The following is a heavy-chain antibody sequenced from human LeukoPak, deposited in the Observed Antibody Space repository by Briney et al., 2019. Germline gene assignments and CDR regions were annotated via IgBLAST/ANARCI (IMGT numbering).Heavy chain of an antibody. CDR2: FYYSGST. D-gene: IGHD3-3*01. V-gene: IGHV4-39*01. Sequence: SETLSLTCTVSGGSISSSSYYWGWIRQPPGKGLEWIASFYYSGSTSYTPSLKSRVTISADTSKNQFSLKLSSVTAADTAVYYCAGLCNYDFWTGYPSKWGKGTTVIVSS. J-gene: IGHJ6*04. CDR1: GGSISSSSYY. CDR3: AGLCNYDFWTGYPSK.